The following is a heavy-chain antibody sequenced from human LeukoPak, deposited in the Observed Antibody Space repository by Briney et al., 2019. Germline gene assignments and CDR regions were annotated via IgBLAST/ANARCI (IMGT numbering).Heavy chain of an antibody. J-gene: IGHJ5*02. Sequence: GGSLRLSCAAPGFTFSSYSMNWVRQAPGKGLEWVSSISSSSSYIYYADSVKGRFTISRDNAKNSLYLQMNSLRAEDTAVYHCAKSLAGITWFDPWGQGTLVTVSS. CDR1: GFTFSSYS. CDR2: ISSSSSYI. V-gene: IGHV3-21*01. D-gene: IGHD6-19*01. CDR3: AKSLAGITWFDP.